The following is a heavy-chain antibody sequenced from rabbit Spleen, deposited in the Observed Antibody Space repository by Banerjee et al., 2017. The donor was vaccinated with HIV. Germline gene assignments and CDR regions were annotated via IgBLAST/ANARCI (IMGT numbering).Heavy chain of an antibody. CDR1: GFSFGDRDV. Sequence: QSLEESGGGLVKPEGSLTVTCKASGFSFGDRDVMCWVRQAPGKGLEWIACINTATGKAVYASWAKGRFTISKTSSTTVTLQMTSLTVADTATYFCARDAAGREDFNLWGQGTLVTVS. CDR2: INTATGKA. CDR3: ARDAAGREDFNL. V-gene: IGHV1S40*01. D-gene: IGHD4-2*01. J-gene: IGHJ4*01.